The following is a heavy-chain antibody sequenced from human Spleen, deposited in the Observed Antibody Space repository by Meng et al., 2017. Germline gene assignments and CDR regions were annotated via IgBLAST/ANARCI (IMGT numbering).Heavy chain of an antibody. J-gene: IGHJ4*02. Sequence: EVQVVESGGGLIQPGGSLRLSCAASGFIFRNYAMHWVRQVPGQGLVWVSRINPDGSSTSYADSVKGRFTISRDNAKNTLYLQMTSLRAEDTAVYYCSKDYTGSDDYWGQGTLVTVSS. CDR1: GFIFRNYA. D-gene: IGHD5-12*01. CDR3: SKDYTGSDDY. V-gene: IGHV3-74*01. CDR2: INPDGSST.